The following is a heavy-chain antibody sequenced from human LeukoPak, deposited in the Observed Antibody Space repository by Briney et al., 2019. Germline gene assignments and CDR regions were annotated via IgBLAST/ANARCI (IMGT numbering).Heavy chain of an antibody. V-gene: IGHV3-11*01. Sequence: GGSLRLSCAASGFTFSDYYMSWIRQAPGKGLEWVSYISSSGSTIYYADSVKGRFTVSRDNSKNTVHLQINSLRGEDTAVYYCAKDDAWLQFNDWGQGTLVTVSS. D-gene: IGHD5-24*01. CDR3: AKDDAWLQFND. CDR2: ISSSGSTI. J-gene: IGHJ4*02. CDR1: GFTFSDYY.